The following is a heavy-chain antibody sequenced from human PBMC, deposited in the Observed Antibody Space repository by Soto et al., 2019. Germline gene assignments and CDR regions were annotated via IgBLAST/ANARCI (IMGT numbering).Heavy chain of an antibody. CDR1: GYTFSNYL. CDR3: GSPSYGSGSDY. J-gene: IGHJ4*02. CDR2: INAGNGHT. Sequence: QVQLVQSGAEVKKPGASVKVSCKASGYTFSNYLLHWVRQAPGQGLEWMGWINAGNGHTKYSQKFQGRVTFTSDTPATTAYIELSGLRSEDTAVYCCGSPSYGSGSDYWGQGTLVTVSS. D-gene: IGHD3-10*01. V-gene: IGHV1-3*01.